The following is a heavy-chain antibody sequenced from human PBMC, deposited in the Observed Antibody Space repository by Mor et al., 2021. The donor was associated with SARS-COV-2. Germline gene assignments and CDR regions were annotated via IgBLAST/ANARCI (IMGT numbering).Heavy chain of an antibody. D-gene: IGHD3-22*01. V-gene: IGHV4-59*01. CDR3: ARREFSGYYGY. J-gene: IGHJ4*02. Sequence: LKSRVTISVDTSKNQFSLKLSSVTAADPAVYYCARREFSGYYGYWGQGTLVTVSS.